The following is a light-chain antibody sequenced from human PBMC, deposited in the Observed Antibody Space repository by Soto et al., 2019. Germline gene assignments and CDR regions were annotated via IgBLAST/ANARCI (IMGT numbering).Light chain of an antibody. Sequence: DIQMTQSPSSLSASVGDRVTITCRASRGINNYLAWYQQRPGKSSKLLIYTASTLQSGVPSRFSGRGFGTDFTLPIISLQPEDVATYYCQKCNTASWPFGQGTKVDI. V-gene: IGKV1-27*01. CDR2: TAS. J-gene: IGKJ1*01. CDR1: RGINNY. CDR3: QKCNTASWP.